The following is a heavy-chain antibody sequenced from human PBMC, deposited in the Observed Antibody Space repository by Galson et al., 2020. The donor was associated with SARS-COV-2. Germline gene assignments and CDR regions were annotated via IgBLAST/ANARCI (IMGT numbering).Heavy chain of an antibody. J-gene: IGHJ4*02. D-gene: IGHD2-21*01. Sequence: TGGSLRLSCAASGFRLSNYEMNWVRQAPGKGLEWISYISSSGRTIHYADSVKGRFTISRDNAKSSLSLQMNSLRAEDTAVYYCARLDAYGPGYWGQGTLVTVSA. CDR1: GFRLSNYE. V-gene: IGHV3-48*03. CDR3: ARLDAYGPGY. CDR2: ISSSGRTI.